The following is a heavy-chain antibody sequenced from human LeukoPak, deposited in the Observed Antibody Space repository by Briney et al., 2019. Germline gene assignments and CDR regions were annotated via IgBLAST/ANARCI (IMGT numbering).Heavy chain of an antibody. CDR3: AKDTPLTAYSPGWSGNSFDS. V-gene: IGHV3-23*01. D-gene: IGHD6-19*01. CDR1: EFTFSSYA. Sequence: GESLRLSCAASEFTFSSYAMSWVRQPPGKGLEWVSTITGSSRSTYYPSSMRGRFTISRDNSKNTLYLQMNSLTAEDTAVYYCAKDTPLTAYSPGWSGNSFDSWGQGTLVTVSS. CDR2: ITGSSRST. J-gene: IGHJ4*02.